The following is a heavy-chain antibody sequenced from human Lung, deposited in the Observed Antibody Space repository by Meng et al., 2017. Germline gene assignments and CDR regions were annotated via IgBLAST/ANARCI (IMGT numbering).Heavy chain of an antibody. CDR2: ISWNSGSI. D-gene: IGHD6-13*01. V-gene: IGHV3-9*01. J-gene: IGHJ4*02. Sequence: SLRLSCAASGFTFDDYAMHWVRQAPGKGLEWVSGISWNSGSIGYADSVKGRFTISRDNAKNSLYLQMNSLRAEDTALYYCAKDIFGSWYGGVDYWGQGTLVTVSS. CDR1: GFTFDDYA. CDR3: AKDIFGSWYGGVDY.